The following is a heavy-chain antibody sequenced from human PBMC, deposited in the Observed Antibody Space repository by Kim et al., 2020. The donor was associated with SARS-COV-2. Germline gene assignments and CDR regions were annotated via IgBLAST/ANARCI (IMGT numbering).Heavy chain of an antibody. V-gene: IGHV3-30*03. CDR1: GFTFSRYA. D-gene: IGHD3-10*01. J-gene: IGHJ6*03. Sequence: GESLKISCAASGFTFSRYAMHWVRRAPGKGLEWVAVMSYDGNNKYYGDSVKGRFTISRDISKNTLYLQMNSLRVEDTAVYYCATAGTYYDYHYMDDRGEGTTVIVSS. CDR2: MSYDGNNK. CDR3: ATAGTYYDYHYMDD.